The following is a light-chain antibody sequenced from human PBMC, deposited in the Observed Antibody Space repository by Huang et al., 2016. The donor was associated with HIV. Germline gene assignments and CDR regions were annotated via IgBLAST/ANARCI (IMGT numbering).Light chain of an antibody. J-gene: IGKJ2*01. CDR2: GAS. CDR1: QRVSIN. V-gene: IGKV3-15*01. CDR3: QQYDDWPPYT. Sequence: EVVMTQSPATLSVSPGERATLSCRASQRVSINVAWYQQKPGQAPRLLIYGASTRATGIPARFSGSGSGTEFTLTISGLQSEDYAVYFCQQYDDWPPYTIGQGTKLEIK.